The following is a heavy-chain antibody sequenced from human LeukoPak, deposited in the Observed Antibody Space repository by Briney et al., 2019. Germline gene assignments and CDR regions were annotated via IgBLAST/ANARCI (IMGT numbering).Heavy chain of an antibody. CDR1: GGSFSGYY. Sequence: SETLSLTCAVYGGSFSGYYWSWIRQPPGKGLEWIGEINHSGSTNYNPSLKSRVTISVDTSKNQFSLKLSSVTAADTAVYYCARGGDLEQQLVGGWFDPWGQGTLVTVSS. D-gene: IGHD6-13*01. CDR2: INHSGST. V-gene: IGHV4-34*01. CDR3: ARGGDLEQQLVGGWFDP. J-gene: IGHJ5*02.